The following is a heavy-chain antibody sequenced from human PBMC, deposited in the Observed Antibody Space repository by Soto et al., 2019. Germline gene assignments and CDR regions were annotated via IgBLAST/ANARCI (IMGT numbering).Heavy chain of an antibody. CDR1: GYTFTSHA. CDR2: ISDYNRDT. Sequence: QVQLVQSGAEVKKPGASVQVSCKTSGYTFTSHAISWVRQAPGQGLEWMGWISDYNRDTNYAQNLQGRFTLTIDTSTTPVSMELRSLTPDATAIYSCARSLCSSGSADPEHYWRQGTLVTLSS. J-gene: IGHJ4*02. D-gene: IGHD6-19*01. V-gene: IGHV1-18*01. CDR3: ARSLCSSGSADPEHY.